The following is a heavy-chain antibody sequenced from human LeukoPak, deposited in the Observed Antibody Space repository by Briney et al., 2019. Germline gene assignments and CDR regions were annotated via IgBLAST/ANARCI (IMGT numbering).Heavy chain of an antibody. CDR2: ISYDGSNK. CDR1: GFTFSSYG. V-gene: IGHV3-30*03. Sequence: GGSLRLSCAASGFTFSSYGMHWVRQAPGKGLEWVAVISYDGSNKYYADSVKGRFTISRDNSKNTLYLQMNSLRAEDTAVYYCARAAHYYGGNSFFDYWGQGTLVTVSS. CDR3: ARAAHYYGGNSFFDY. D-gene: IGHD4-23*01. J-gene: IGHJ4*02.